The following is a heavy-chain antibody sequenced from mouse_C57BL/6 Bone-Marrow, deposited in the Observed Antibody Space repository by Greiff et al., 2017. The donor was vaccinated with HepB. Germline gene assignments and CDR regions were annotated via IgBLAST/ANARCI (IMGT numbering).Heavy chain of an antibody. CDR2: IWSGGST. CDR3: AKRGGIYYDYDGYAMDY. Sequence: QVQLQQSGPGLVQPSQSLSITCTVSGFSLTSYGVHWVRQPPGKGLEWLGVIWSGGSTDYNAAFISRLSISKDNSKSQVFFKMNSLQADDTAIYYCAKRGGIYYDYDGYAMDYWGQGTSVTVSS. D-gene: IGHD2-4*01. J-gene: IGHJ4*01. V-gene: IGHV2-4*01. CDR1: GFSLTSYG.